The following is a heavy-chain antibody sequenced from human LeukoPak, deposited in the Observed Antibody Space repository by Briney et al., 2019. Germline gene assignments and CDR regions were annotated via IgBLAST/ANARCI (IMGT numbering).Heavy chain of an antibody. J-gene: IGHJ4*02. V-gene: IGHV3-30*18. Sequence: PGGSLRLSCAASGFTFSSYGMLWVRQAPGKGLEWVAALSHDGNNEFYADSVKGRFTISRDNSKSTLYLQMNSLRAGDTATLYCAKDNYYGSSAVIDYWGQGALVTVSS. CDR3: AKDNYYGSSAVIDY. CDR1: GFTFSSYG. D-gene: IGHD3-22*01. CDR2: LSHDGNNE.